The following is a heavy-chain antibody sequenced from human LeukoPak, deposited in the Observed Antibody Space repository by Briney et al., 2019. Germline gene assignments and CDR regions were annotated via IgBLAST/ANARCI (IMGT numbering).Heavy chain of an antibody. CDR1: GYSISSGYY. CDR2: IYHSGST. CDR3: ARDGGSFENWFDP. Sequence: PSETLSLTCTVSGYSISSGYYWGWNRQPPGKGLEWIGSIYHSGSTYYNPSLKSRVTISVDTSKNQFSLKLSSVTAADTAVYYCARDGGSFENWFDPWGQGTLVTVSS. D-gene: IGHD3-16*01. J-gene: IGHJ5*02. V-gene: IGHV4-38-2*02.